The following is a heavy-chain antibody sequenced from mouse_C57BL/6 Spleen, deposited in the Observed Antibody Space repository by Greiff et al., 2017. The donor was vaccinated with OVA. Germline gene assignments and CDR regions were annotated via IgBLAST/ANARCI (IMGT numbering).Heavy chain of an antibody. Sequence: QVQLQQSGAELVMPGASVKLSCKASGYTFTSYWMHWVKQRPGQGLEWIGEIDPSDSYTNYNQKFKGKSTLTVDKSSSTAYMQLSSLTSEDSAVYYCATYYGSSYYAMDYWGQGTSVTVSS. CDR3: ATYYGSSYYAMDY. D-gene: IGHD1-1*01. V-gene: IGHV1-69*01. J-gene: IGHJ4*01. CDR1: GYTFTSYW. CDR2: IDPSDSYT.